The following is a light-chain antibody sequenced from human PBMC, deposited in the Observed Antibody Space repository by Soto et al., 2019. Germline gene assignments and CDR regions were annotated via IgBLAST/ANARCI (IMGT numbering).Light chain of an antibody. V-gene: IGKV3-15*01. CDR3: QKYNNWPWT. CDR2: GES. Sequence: EIVMTQSPATLSLSPGERATLSCRTSQSVSSNLAWYQQNTGQAPRILFYGESTRATGIPDRFSGSGSGTDLNLTIHRLQSEDFAVYYCQKYNNWPWTCGQGTKVDIK. J-gene: IGKJ1*01. CDR1: QSVSSN.